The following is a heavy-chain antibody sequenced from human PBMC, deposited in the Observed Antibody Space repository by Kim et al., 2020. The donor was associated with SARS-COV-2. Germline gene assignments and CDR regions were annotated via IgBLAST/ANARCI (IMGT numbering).Heavy chain of an antibody. CDR3: AKCGGIQLWLLLKY. Sequence: DPVEGRFTHSRDNAKNSLYLQLNSMRAEDTAVYYCAKCGGIQLWLLLKYWGQGTLVTVSS. J-gene: IGHJ4*02. D-gene: IGHD5-18*01. V-gene: IGHV3-23*01.